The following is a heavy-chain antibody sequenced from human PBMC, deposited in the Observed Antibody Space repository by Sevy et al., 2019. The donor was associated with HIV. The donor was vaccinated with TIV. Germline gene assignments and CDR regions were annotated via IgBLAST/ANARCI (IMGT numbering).Heavy chain of an antibody. CDR3: AKDTAAAGTRDYYYYYGMDV. CDR2: ISYDGSNK. J-gene: IGHJ6*02. Sequence: GGSLRLSCAASGFTFSSYGMHWVRQAPGKGLEWVADISYDGSNKYYADSVKGRFTISRDNSKNTLYLQMNSLRAEDTAVYYCAKDTAAAGTRDYYYYYGMDVWGQGTTVTVSS. D-gene: IGHD6-13*01. V-gene: IGHV3-30*18. CDR1: GFTFSSYG.